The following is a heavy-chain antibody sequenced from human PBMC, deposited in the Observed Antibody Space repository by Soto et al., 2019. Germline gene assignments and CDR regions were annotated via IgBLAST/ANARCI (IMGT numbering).Heavy chain of an antibody. J-gene: IGHJ6*02. CDR3: ARDADASGWYHYGFDV. D-gene: IGHD6-19*01. CDR1: KFSLSSYW. V-gene: IGHV3-7*01. Sequence: EVQLAESGGGLVQPGGSLRLSCAASKFSLSSYWMNWVRQVPGKGLEWVANIKQDGTEKYYVDSVKGRVIISRDNAKNSLYLQMNSVRAEDTAVYYCARDADASGWYHYGFDVWGQGTMVTVSS. CDR2: IKQDGTEK.